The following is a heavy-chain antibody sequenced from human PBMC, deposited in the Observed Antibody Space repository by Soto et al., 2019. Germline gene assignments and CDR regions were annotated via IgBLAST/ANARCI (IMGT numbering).Heavy chain of an antibody. Sequence: QGQLVQSGPEAKKPGGSVKVSCKASGYTFSRYGISWVRQAPGQGLEWMGWISGYNGDTKYAQKVQGRVTMTIDTSTYTAYMELRSLTSDDTAIYYCAKNGQPPYYYYGMDVWGQGTTVTVSS. CDR2: ISGYNGDT. V-gene: IGHV1-18*01. J-gene: IGHJ6*02. D-gene: IGHD2-8*01. CDR3: AKNGQPPYYYYGMDV. CDR1: GYTFSRYG.